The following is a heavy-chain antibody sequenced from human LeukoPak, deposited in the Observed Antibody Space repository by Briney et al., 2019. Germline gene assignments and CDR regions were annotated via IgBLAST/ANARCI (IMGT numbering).Heavy chain of an antibody. Sequence: SETLSLTCTVSGGSISSYYWSWIRQPAGKGLEWIGRIYTSGSTNYNPSLKSRVTMSVDTSKNQFSLKLSSVSAADTAVYYCARDRGHRDGYNFDYWGQGTLVTVSS. CDR3: ARDRGHRDGYNFDY. J-gene: IGHJ4*02. CDR1: GGSISSYY. CDR2: IYTSGST. D-gene: IGHD5-24*01. V-gene: IGHV4-4*07.